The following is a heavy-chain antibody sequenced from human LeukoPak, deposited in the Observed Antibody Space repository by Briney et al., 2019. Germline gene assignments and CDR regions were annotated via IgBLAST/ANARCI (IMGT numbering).Heavy chain of an antibody. J-gene: IGHJ5*02. CDR1: GGSISSSSYY. V-gene: IGHV4-39*07. CDR3: AREGYYESWFDP. Sequence: PSETLSLTCTVSGGSISSSSYYWGWIRQPPGKGLEWIGSIYYSGSTYYNPSLKSRVTISVDTSKNQFSLKLSSVTAADTAVYYCAREGYYESWFDPWGQGTLVTVSS. CDR2: IYYSGST. D-gene: IGHD3-22*01.